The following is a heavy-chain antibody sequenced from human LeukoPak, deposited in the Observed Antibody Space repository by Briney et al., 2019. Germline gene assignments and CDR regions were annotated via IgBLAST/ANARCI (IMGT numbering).Heavy chain of an antibody. CDR1: GFTFSDYY. D-gene: IGHD5-18*01. CDR2: ISSSGSTI. V-gene: IGHV3-11*01. Sequence: GGSLRLSCAASGFTFSDYYMSWIRQAPGKGLEWISYISSSGSTIYYADSVKGRFTISRDNAKNSLYLQMNSLRAEDTAVYYCARVRKDTAMVRLTLDAFDIWGQGTMVTVSS. CDR3: ARVRKDTAMVRLTLDAFDI. J-gene: IGHJ3*02.